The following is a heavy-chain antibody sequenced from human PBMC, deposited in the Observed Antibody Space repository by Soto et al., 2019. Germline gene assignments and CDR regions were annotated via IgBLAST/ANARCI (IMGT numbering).Heavy chain of an antibody. D-gene: IGHD2-21*01. CDR1: GFSLSSSGVG. V-gene: IGHV2-5*02. CDR3: ARLLVAGITYYFDS. Sequence: QITLKESGPTLVKPTQTLTLTCTFSGFSLSSSGVGVGWIRQPPGKALEWLTFIYWDDDKRYSPSLKSRLTITKDASKNQVDLTLTNMDPVDTATYYCARLLVAGITYYFDSWGQGTLLTVSS. J-gene: IGHJ4*02. CDR2: IYWDDDK.